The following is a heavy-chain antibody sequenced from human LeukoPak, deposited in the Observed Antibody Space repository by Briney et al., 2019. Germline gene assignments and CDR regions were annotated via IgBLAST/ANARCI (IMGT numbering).Heavy chain of an antibody. Sequence: SVNVSCKASGGTWSSDTISWVRQAPGQGLEWMGRIIPILGIANYAQKFQGRVTITADKSTSTAYMELSSLRSEDTAVYYCAREGGAGQGFDYWGQGTLVTVSS. V-gene: IGHV1-69*04. J-gene: IGHJ4*02. CDR2: IIPILGIA. CDR3: AREGGAGQGFDY. CDR1: GGTWSSDT.